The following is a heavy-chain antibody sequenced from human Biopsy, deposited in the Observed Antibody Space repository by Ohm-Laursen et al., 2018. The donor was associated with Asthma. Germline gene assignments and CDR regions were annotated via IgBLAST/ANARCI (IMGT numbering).Heavy chain of an antibody. Sequence: ASVKVSCKASGYTFIGYPIHWVRQAPGQGLEWMGRINPNSGGTNYAQKFQGRVIMTSDTSISTAYMELSRLRSDDTALYYCARGQKSPGDRWFDPWGQGTLVTVSS. CDR2: INPNSGGT. D-gene: IGHD7-27*01. J-gene: IGHJ5*02. CDR3: ARGQKSPGDRWFDP. V-gene: IGHV1-2*06. CDR1: GYTFIGYP.